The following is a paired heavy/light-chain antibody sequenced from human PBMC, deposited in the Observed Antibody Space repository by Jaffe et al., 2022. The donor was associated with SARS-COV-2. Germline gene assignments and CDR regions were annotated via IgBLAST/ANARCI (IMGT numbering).Heavy chain of an antibody. V-gene: IGHV4-61*02. CDR1: GGSIRSGSHY. J-gene: IGHJ6*02. D-gene: IGHD4-17*01. CDR3: ARTTTTVTTFFSQNYYYYGMDV. CDR2: IYTSGST. Sequence: QVQLQESGPGLVKSSQTLSLTCTVSGGSIRSGSHYWSWIRQPAGKGLEWIGRIYTSGSTNYNPSLKSRVTISVDTSKNQFSLKLSSVTAADTAVYYCARTTTTVTTFFSQNYYYYGMDVWGQGTTVTVSS.
Light chain of an antibody. J-gene: IGLJ1*01. CDR3: QSYDSSLKV. CDR1: SSNIGAGYD. V-gene: IGLV1-40*01. Sequence: QSVLTQPPSVSGAPGQRVTISCTGSSSNIGAGYDVHWYQQLPGTAPKLLIYGNSNRPSGVPDRFSGSKSGTSASLAITGLQAEDEADYYCQSYDSSLKVFGTGTKVTVL. CDR2: GNS.